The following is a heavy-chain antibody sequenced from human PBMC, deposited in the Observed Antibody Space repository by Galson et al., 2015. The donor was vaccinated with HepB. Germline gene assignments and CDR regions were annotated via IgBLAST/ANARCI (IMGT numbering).Heavy chain of an antibody. CDR1: GGTFSSYA. D-gene: IGHD6-6*01. V-gene: IGHV1-69*13. Sequence: SVKVSCKASGGTFSSYAISWVRQAPGQGLEWMGGIIPIFGTANYAQKFQGRVTITADESTSTAYMELSSLRSEDTAVYYCARGPYSSFYRGGWFDPWGQGTLVTVSS. CDR2: IIPIFGTA. J-gene: IGHJ5*02. CDR3: ARGPYSSFYRGGWFDP.